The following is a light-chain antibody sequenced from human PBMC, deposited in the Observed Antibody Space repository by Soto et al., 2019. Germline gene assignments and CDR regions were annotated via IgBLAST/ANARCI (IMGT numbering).Light chain of an antibody. V-gene: IGLV1-47*01. CDR2: RNN. CDR1: SSNVGSNF. Sequence: QSVLTQPPSASGTPGQGVTISCSRSSSNVGSNFVFWYQQLPGTAPKVLIYRNNQRPSGVPDRFSGSKSGTSASLAISGLRSEDEADYYCAAWDDSLSGPIFGGGTKLTVL. CDR3: AAWDDSLSGPI. J-gene: IGLJ2*01.